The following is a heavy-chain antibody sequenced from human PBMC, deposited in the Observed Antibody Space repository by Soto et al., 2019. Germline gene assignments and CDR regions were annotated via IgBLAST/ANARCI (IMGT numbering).Heavy chain of an antibody. V-gene: IGHV3-23*01. Sequence: GGSLSLSCAASGFTFSSYAMSWVRQAPGKGLEWVSVFSGSGGSTYYADFVKGRFTISSDNSKNTLYLQMNILRSEDTAVYYCLIWVYYYDSSGWNVDAFEIWGQGIMVTVS. CDR3: LIWVYYYDSSGWNVDAFEI. CDR2: FSGSGGST. CDR1: GFTFSSYA. J-gene: IGHJ3*02. D-gene: IGHD3-22*01.